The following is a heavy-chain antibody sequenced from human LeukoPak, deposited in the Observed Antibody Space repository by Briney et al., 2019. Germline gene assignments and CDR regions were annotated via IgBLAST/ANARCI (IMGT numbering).Heavy chain of an antibody. V-gene: IGHV3-33*01. CDR2: IWYGGSKK. CDR3: ARVSPEIVVVTGTGAPDY. Sequence: PGGSLRLSCAASGFTFINYGMHWVRQAPGKGLEWVAVIWYGGSKKYYADSVKGRFTISRDNSKNTVYLQMNSLRAEDTAVYYCARVSPEIVVVTGTGAPDYWGQGTLVTVSS. D-gene: IGHD2-21*02. CDR1: GFTFINYG. J-gene: IGHJ4*02.